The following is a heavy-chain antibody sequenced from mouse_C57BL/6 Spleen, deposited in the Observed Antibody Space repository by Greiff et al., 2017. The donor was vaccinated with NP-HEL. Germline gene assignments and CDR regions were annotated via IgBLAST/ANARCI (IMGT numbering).Heavy chain of an antibody. Sequence: QVQLQQSGPGLVQPSQSLPITCTVSGFSLTSYGVHWVRQSPGKGLEWLGVIWRGGSTDYNAAFMSRLSITKDNSKSQVFFKMNSLQADDTAIYYCAKSDYDNYAMDYWGQGTSVTVSS. D-gene: IGHD2-4*01. CDR3: AKSDYDNYAMDY. J-gene: IGHJ4*01. CDR2: IWRGGST. V-gene: IGHV2-5*01. CDR1: GFSLTSYG.